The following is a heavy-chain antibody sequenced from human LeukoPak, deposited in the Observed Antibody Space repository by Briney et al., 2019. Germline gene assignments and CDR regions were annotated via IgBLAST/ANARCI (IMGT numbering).Heavy chain of an antibody. V-gene: IGHV4-39*01. Sequence: SETLSLTCTVSGGSISSSSYYWGWIRQPPGKGLEWIGSIYYSGSTYYNPSLKSRVTISVDTSKNQFSLKLSSVTAADTAVYYCARTSLDAFDIWGQGTMVTVSS. J-gene: IGHJ3*02. CDR3: ARTSLDAFDI. CDR2: IYYSGST. CDR1: GGSISSSSYY.